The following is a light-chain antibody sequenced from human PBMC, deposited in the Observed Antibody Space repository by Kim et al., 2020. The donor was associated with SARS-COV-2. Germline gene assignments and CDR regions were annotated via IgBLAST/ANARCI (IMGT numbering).Light chain of an antibody. CDR3: QQYGTSPYT. CDR1: ERINNNY. CDR2: GAS. Sequence: EILLTQSPDTLPLSPGERATLSCRASERINNNYLAWYQQKPGQPPTLLIYGASTRASGVPDRFSGSGSGTDFTLTISRLEPEDFAVFYCQQYGTSPYTFGQGTKVEI. J-gene: IGKJ2*01. V-gene: IGKV3-20*01.